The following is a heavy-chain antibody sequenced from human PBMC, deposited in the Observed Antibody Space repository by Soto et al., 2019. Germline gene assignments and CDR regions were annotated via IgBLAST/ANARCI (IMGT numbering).Heavy chain of an antibody. Sequence: QVQLQESGPGLVKPSQTLSLTCTVSGGSISSGDYYWSWIRQPPGKGLEWIGYIYYSGSTYYNPSLKGRVTISVDTSKNQFSLKLSSVTAADTAVYYWAREVGRDGYRNGDAFDIWGQGTMVTVSS. CDR3: AREVGRDGYRNGDAFDI. J-gene: IGHJ3*02. CDR2: IYYSGST. CDR1: GGSISSGDYY. D-gene: IGHD4-4*01. V-gene: IGHV4-30-4*01.